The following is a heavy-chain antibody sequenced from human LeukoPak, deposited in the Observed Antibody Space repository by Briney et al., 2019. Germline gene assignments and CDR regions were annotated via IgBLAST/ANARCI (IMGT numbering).Heavy chain of an antibody. CDR2: IYYSATT. CDR1: GGSISSYY. V-gene: IGHV4-59*01. D-gene: IGHD6-19*01. Sequence: PSETLSLTCTVSGGSISSYYWSWIRQPRGKGLEWIGYIYYSATTNYNPSLKSRVTISVDTSKNPFSMKLSSVTAADTAVYYCAREYSSGWPVGGMDVWGQGTTVTVSS. J-gene: IGHJ6*02. CDR3: AREYSSGWPVGGMDV.